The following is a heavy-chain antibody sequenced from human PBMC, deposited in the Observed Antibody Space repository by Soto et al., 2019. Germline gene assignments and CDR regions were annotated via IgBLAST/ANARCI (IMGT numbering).Heavy chain of an antibody. D-gene: IGHD2-15*01. J-gene: IGHJ4*01. V-gene: IGHV4-34*01. Sequence: SETLSLTCAVYGGSVSAYFWTWIRQPPGKGLEWIGEIDRTGSITYSSSLRSRVTISADTSKNQFSLNLSSVSAADTALYYCSRHTGYCGGGGCRHFDYWGHGTLVTVSS. CDR3: SRHTGYCGGGGCRHFDY. CDR1: GGSVSAYF. CDR2: IDRTGSI.